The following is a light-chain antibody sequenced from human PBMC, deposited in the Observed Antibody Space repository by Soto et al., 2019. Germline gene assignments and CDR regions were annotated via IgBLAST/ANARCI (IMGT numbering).Light chain of an antibody. CDR2: AAS. Sequence: DIQMTQSPSSLSASVGDRVTITCRASQSISSYLNRYQQKPGKAPKLLNYAASSLQSGVPSRFRGSGSGTEFTLSISSLQPEDFATYYCQQSYSTPFTVGRGTKLEIK. J-gene: IGKJ2*01. CDR3: QQSYSTPFT. CDR1: QSISSY. V-gene: IGKV1-39*01.